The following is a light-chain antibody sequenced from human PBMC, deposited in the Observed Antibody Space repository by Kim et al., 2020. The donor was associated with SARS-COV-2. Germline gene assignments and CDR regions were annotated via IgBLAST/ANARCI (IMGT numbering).Light chain of an antibody. V-gene: IGLV3-1*01. J-gene: IGLJ2*01. CDR1: ELGDKF. Sequence: SVSPGQTASITCSGDELGDKFACWYQQKAGQSPVLVIFRDTKRPSGIPERFSGSNSGNTATLTISGTQAMDEADYYCQTWDSSTVVFGGGTQLTVL. CDR2: RDT. CDR3: QTWDSSTVV.